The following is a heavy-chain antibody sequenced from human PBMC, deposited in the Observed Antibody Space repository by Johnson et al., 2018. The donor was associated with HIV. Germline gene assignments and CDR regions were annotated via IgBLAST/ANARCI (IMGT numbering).Heavy chain of an antibody. CDR1: GFIFRNFA. Sequence: QVQLVESGGGVVQPGRSLRLSCEGSGFIFRNFAMHWVRQAPGKGLEWVSIISYDGINEHYAESVKGRFTISRDNSKNTVFLQMNSLRAGDTAVFYCATRDPTYRPGAFDLWGQGTMVTVSS. V-gene: IGHV3-30*14. CDR2: ISYDGINE. D-gene: IGHD1-14*01. J-gene: IGHJ3*01. CDR3: ATRDPTYRPGAFDL.